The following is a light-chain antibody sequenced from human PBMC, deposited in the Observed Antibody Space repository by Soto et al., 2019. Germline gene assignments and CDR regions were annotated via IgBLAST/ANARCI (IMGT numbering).Light chain of an antibody. CDR2: DAS. J-gene: IGKJ1*01. V-gene: IGKV1-5*01. CDR3: QQYNSYWRT. CDR1: QTIGSW. Sequence: DIQMTQSPSTLSASVGDRVTVTCRASQTIGSWLAWYQQKPGRAPKLLIFDASSLESGVPSRFSGNGSGTEFTLTISGLQPDDFATYYCQQYNSYWRTFGQGTKVDI.